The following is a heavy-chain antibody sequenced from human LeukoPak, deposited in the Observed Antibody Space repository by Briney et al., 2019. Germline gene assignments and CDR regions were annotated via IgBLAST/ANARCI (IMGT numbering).Heavy chain of an antibody. CDR2: IYYSGST. Sequence: PSETLSLTCTVSGGSISSSSYYWGWIRQPPGKGLEWIGSIYYSGSTYYNPSLKSRVTISVDTSKNQFSLKLSSVTAADTAVYYCATSGTKISRNYYYDSSYFDYWGQGTLVTVSS. D-gene: IGHD3-22*01. J-gene: IGHJ4*02. CDR3: ATSGTKISRNYYYDSSYFDY. V-gene: IGHV4-39*01. CDR1: GGSISSSSYY.